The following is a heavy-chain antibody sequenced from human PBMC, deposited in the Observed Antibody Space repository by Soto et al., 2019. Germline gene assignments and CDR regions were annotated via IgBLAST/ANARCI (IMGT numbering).Heavy chain of an antibody. J-gene: IGHJ4*02. V-gene: IGHV4-59*01. CDR1: GGSISSYY. CDR2: IYYSGST. D-gene: IGHD3-9*01. CDR3: ARHGRFDWLFWAY. Sequence: SETLSLTCTVSGGSISSYYWSWIRQPPGKGLEWIGYIYYSGSTNYNPSLKSRVTISVDTSKNQFSLKLSSVTAADTAVYYCARHGRFDWLFWAYWGQGTLVTVSS.